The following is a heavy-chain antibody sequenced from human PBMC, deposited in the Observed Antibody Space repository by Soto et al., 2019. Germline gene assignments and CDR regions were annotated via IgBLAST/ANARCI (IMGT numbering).Heavy chain of an antibody. V-gene: IGHV1-18*04. CDR3: ARVSSIFGVVVKRYFDY. J-gene: IGHJ4*02. CDR2: INAYNGNT. D-gene: IGHD3-3*01. Sequence: QVHLVQSGAEVKKPGASLRVSCQASGYTLTSYGITWVRQAPGQGLERMGWINAYNGNTNYAQNFQGRLTMTADASSRTAYMELRSLRSDDTAAYYCARVSSIFGVVVKRYFDYWGQGTLVTVSS. CDR1: GYTLTSYG.